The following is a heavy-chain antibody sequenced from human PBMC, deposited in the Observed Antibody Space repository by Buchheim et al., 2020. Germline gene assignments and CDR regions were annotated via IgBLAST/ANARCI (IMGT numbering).Heavy chain of an antibody. CDR3: ARDLPTSTVTPTGFDY. D-gene: IGHD4-11*01. J-gene: IGHJ4*02. CDR2: INHSGST. Sequence: QVQLQQWGAGLLKPSETLSLTCAVYGGSFSGYYWSWIRQPPGKGLEWIGEINHSGSTNYNPSLKSRVTISVDTSKNQLSLKLSSVTAADTAVYYCARDLPTSTVTPTGFDYWGQGTL. CDR1: GGSFSGYY. V-gene: IGHV4-34*01.